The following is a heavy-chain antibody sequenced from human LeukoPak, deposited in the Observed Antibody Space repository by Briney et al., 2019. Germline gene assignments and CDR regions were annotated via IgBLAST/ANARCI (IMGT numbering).Heavy chain of an antibody. CDR2: INPNSGGT. V-gene: IGHV1-2*04. D-gene: IGHD1-26*01. CDR1: GYTFTGYY. Sequence: ASVKVSCKASGYTFTGYYMHWVRQAPGQGLEWMGWINPNSGGTNYAQKFQGWVTMTRDTSISTAYMELSRLRSDDTAVYYCARCSHPTGIVGASACFFDYWGQGTLVTVS. J-gene: IGHJ4*02. CDR3: ARCSHPTGIVGASACFFDY.